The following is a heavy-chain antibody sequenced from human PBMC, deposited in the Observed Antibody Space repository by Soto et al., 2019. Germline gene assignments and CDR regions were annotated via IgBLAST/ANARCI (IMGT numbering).Heavy chain of an antibody. CDR1: GFTFSSYG. CDR2: ISYDGSNK. V-gene: IGHV3-30*18. J-gene: IGHJ6*02. Sequence: QVQLVESGGGVVQPGRSLRLSCAASGFTFSSYGMHWVRQAPGKGLEWVAVISYDGSNKYYADSVKGRFTISRDNSKNTLYLQMDRLRAEDAAEYYCAKEVSEERAIVVVGRGQASGMEDWGRGTTVTVS. D-gene: IGHD2-15*01. CDR3: AKEVSEERAIVVVGRGQASGMED.